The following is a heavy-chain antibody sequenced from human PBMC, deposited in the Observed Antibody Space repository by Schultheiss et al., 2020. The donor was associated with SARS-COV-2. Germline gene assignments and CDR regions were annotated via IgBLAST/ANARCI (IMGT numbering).Heavy chain of an antibody. D-gene: IGHD3-22*01. CDR2: IWYDGSNK. V-gene: IGHV3-33*01. CDR3: ARGQYYYDSSGYMFDY. Sequence: GESLKISCAASGFTFSSYGMHWVRQAPGKGLEWVAVIWYDGSNKYYADSVKGRFTISRDNSKNTLYLQMNSLRAEDTAVYYCARGQYYYDSSGYMFDYWGQGTLVTVSS. CDR1: GFTFSSYG. J-gene: IGHJ4*02.